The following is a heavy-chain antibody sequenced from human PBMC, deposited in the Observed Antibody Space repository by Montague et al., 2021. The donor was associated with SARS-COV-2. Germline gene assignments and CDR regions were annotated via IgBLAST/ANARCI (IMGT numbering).Heavy chain of an antibody. CDR2: TYFRSSFYS. CDR3: ARQDTSGWLTFDY. V-gene: IGHV6-1*01. D-gene: IGHD6-19*01. J-gene: IGHJ4*02. CDR1: GDSVSSSTVA. Sequence: CAISGDSVSSSTVAWNWLRQSPSRGLEWLGRTYFRSSFYSDYALSVKSRLNIQPDSAKNQFSLQLTSVTPEDTAICYCARQDTSGWLTFDYWGQGILVTVSS.